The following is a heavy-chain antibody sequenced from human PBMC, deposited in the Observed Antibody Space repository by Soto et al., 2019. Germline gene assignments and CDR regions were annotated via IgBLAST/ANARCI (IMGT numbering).Heavy chain of an antibody. CDR3: ARDYPTSPLTYYYGMDV. V-gene: IGHV6-1*01. CDR2: TYYRSKWYN. Sequence: QSQTLSLTCAISGDSVSSNSAAWNWIRQSPSRGLEWLGRTYYRSKWYNDYAVSVKSRITINPDTSKNQFSLQLNSVTPEDTAVYYCARDYPTSPLTYYYGMDVWGQGTTVTVSS. J-gene: IGHJ6*02. D-gene: IGHD3-9*01. CDR1: GDSVSSNSAA.